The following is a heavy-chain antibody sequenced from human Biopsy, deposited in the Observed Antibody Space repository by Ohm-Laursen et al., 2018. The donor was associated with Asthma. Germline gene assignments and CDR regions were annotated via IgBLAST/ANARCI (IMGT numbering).Heavy chain of an antibody. Sequence: SLRLSCAASGFTFSSYGMHWVHQAPGKGLEWVAVIWYDGGNKYYADSVKGRFTISRDNSRNRLYLQINRLTVEDSAVYFCARQSGQDYGDSSGFDIWGQGTKVAVSS. CDR3: ARQSGQDYGDSSGFDI. D-gene: IGHD3-22*01. CDR1: GFTFSSYG. J-gene: IGHJ3*02. CDR2: IWYDGGNK. V-gene: IGHV3-33*01.